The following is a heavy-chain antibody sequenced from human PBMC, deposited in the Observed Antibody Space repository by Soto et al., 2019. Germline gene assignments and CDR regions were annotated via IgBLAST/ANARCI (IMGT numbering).Heavy chain of an antibody. V-gene: IGHV1-46*01. Sequence: GASVKVSCKASGYTFTNYYIHWVRQAPGQGLEWVGIVNPSDGSTNFAQKFKGRVTMTRDTSTSTVYMELSSLGSEDTAMYYCARDLPLASGGSDYWGEGTLVTVSS. CDR2: VNPSDGST. CDR1: GYTFTNYY. J-gene: IGHJ4*02. CDR3: ARDLPLASGGSDY. D-gene: IGHD5-12*01.